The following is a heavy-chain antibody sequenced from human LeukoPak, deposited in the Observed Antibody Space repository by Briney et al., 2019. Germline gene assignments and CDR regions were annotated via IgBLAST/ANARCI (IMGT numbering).Heavy chain of an antibody. CDR2: ISSSSSYI. D-gene: IGHD3-22*01. V-gene: IGHV3-21*01. J-gene: IGHJ4*02. Sequence: GGSLRLSCAASGFTFSSYSMNWVRQAPGKGLEWVSSISSSSSYIYYADSVKGRFTISRENAKNSLYLQINSLRVGDMAVYYCARVGLKQFNYSDSSAYYDYWGQGTLVTVSS. CDR3: ARVGLKQFNYSDSSAYYDY. CDR1: GFTFSSYS.